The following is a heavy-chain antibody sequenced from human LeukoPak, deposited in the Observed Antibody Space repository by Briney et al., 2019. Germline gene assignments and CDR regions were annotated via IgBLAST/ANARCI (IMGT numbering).Heavy chain of an antibody. CDR1: GFTFDDYA. J-gene: IGHJ4*02. V-gene: IGHV3-9*03. CDR3: AKGADYVGEDYFDY. CDR2: ISWNSGFI. D-gene: IGHD3-16*01. Sequence: GGSLRLSCAASGFTFDDYAMHWVRQAPGKGLEWVSGISWNSGFIAYADSVKGRFTISRDNAKNSLYLKMNSLKPEDMALYYCAKGADYVGEDYFDYWGQGTLVTVSS.